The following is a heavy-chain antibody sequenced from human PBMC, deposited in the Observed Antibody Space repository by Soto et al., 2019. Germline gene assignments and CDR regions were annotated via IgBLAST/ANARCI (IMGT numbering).Heavy chain of an antibody. Sequence: ASVKVSCKSSGSAFSYFGITWVRQAPGQGLEWMGWISPYNGNTNYAQKFQGRVTMTTDSSTNTAYMELRSLRSDDTAVYYCAREGGTPTTGIYYFDYWGQGTPVT. CDR3: AREGGTPTTGIYYFDY. CDR1: GSAFSYFG. V-gene: IGHV1-18*01. J-gene: IGHJ4*02. CDR2: ISPYNGNT. D-gene: IGHD1-1*01.